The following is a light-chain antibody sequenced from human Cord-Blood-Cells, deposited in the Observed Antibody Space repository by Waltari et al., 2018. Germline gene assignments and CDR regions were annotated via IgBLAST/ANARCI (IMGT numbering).Light chain of an antibody. CDR1: QSVSRY. Sequence: EIVLTQSPATLSLSPRARATLACRASQSVSRYLAWYQQKPGQAPRLLIYDASNRATGIPARFSGSGSGTDFTLTISSLEPEDFAVYYCQQRSNWPLTFGGGTKVEIK. V-gene: IGKV3-11*01. CDR3: QQRSNWPLT. CDR2: DAS. J-gene: IGKJ4*01.